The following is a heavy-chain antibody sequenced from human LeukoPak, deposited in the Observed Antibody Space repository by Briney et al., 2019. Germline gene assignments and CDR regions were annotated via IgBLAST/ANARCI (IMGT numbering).Heavy chain of an antibody. V-gene: IGHV3-21*01. J-gene: IGHJ5*02. CDR3: AREYYYDSSGYPNWFDP. CDR2: ISSSSSYI. Sequence: GGSLRLSCAASGFTFSSYSMNWVRQAPGKGLEWVSSISSSSSYIDYADSVKGRFTISRDNAKNSLYLQMNSLRAEDTAVYYCAREYYYDSSGYPNWFDPWGQGTLVTVSS. CDR1: GFTFSSYS. D-gene: IGHD3-22*01.